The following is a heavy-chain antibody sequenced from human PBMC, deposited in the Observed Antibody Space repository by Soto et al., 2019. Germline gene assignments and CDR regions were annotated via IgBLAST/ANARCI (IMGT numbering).Heavy chain of an antibody. CDR1: GXSLSGFY. CDR2: IHSSGST. V-gene: IGHV4-59*08. CDR3: ARLNGYCVGTSCHGYYGMDV. J-gene: IGHJ6*02. D-gene: IGHD2-21*01. Sequence: PSETLSLTGTAPGXSLSGFYWSWIREPPGKVLEWVGSIHSSGSTNYTPSLKSGVTISADTSKNQFSLKLSSVTAADTAVYYCARLNGYCVGTSCHGYYGMDVWGQGTTVTVPS.